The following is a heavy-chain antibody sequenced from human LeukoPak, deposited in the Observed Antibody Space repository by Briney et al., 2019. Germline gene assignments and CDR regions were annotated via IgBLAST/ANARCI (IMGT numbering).Heavy chain of an antibody. CDR1: GLTFSSYW. CDR3: AKGGFRYFAP. V-gene: IGHV3-7*04. J-gene: IGHJ5*02. CDR2: IKQDGSEK. Sequence: GSLRLSCAASGLTFSSYWMSWVRQAPGKGLEWVANIKQDGSEKYYVDSVKGRFTISRDNAKNSLYLQMNSLRAEDTAVYYCAKGGFRYFAPWGQGTLVTVSS. D-gene: IGHD3-16*02.